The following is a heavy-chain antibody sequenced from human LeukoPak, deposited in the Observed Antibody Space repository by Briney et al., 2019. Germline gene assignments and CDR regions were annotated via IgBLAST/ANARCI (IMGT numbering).Heavy chain of an antibody. CDR3: AKGWGSGFYYLDY. CDR1: GFTFSSYA. D-gene: IGHD6-19*01. CDR2: ISGSGGNT. Sequence: GGSLRLSCAASGFTFSSYAMSWVRQAPGKGLEWVSGISGSGGNTHYADSEKGRFTISRDNSKNTLYLQMNSLRAEDTAVYFCAKGWGSGFYYLDYWGQGTLVTVSS. J-gene: IGHJ4*02. V-gene: IGHV3-23*01.